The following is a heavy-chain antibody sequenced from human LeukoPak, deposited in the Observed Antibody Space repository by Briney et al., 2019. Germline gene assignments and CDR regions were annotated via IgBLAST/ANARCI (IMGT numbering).Heavy chain of an antibody. J-gene: IGHJ4*02. CDR3: ARPPFYDSSGYHLDY. D-gene: IGHD3-22*01. CDR1: GYTSTGYY. Sequence: GASVKVSCKASGYTSTGYYMHWVRQAPGQGLEWMGWINPNSGGTNYAQKFQGRVTMTRDTSISTAYMELSRLRSDDTAVYYCARPPFYDSSGYHLDYWGQGTLVTVSS. CDR2: INPNSGGT. V-gene: IGHV1-2*02.